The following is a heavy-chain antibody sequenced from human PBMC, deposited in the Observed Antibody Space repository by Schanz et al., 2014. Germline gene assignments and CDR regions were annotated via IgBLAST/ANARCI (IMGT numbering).Heavy chain of an antibody. CDR3: AKSLESCPGGRCSRGYFDY. Sequence: EVHLVESGGGLVQPGGSLRLSCLASGFAFSSYGMNWLRQAPGKGLEWVSAMNESHSTIYYADSVRGRFTISRDNFKGALYLQMSSLRAEDTAVYYCAKSLESCPGGRCSRGYFDYWGQGTLVTVSS. J-gene: IGHJ4*02. V-gene: IGHV3-23*04. CDR2: MNESHSTI. CDR1: GFAFSSYG. D-gene: IGHD2-8*02.